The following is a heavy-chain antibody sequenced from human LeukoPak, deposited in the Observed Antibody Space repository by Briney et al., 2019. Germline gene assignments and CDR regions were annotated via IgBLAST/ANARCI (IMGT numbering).Heavy chain of an antibody. V-gene: IGHV4-34*01. CDR3: ARGWNPYQLLFRRNWFDP. J-gene: IGHJ5*02. CDR2: INHSGST. CDR1: GGSFSGYY. Sequence: SETLSLTCAVHGGSFSGYYWSWIRQPPGKGLEWIGEINHSGSTNYNPSLKSRVTISVDTSKNRFSLKLSSVTAADTAVYYCARGWNPYQLLFRRNWFDPWGQGTLVTVSS. D-gene: IGHD2-2*01.